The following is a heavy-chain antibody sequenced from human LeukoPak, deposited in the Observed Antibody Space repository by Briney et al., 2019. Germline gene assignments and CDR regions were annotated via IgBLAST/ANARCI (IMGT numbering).Heavy chain of an antibody. CDR1: GGSISSGGYY. CDR3: ARDGDSSGWYDP. V-gene: IGHV4-39*07. Sequence: SETLSLTCTVSGGSISSGGYYWSWIRQPPGKGLEWIGEINHSGSTNYNPSLKSRVTISVDTSKNQFSLKLSSVTAADTAVYYCARDGDSSGWYDPWGQGTLVTVSS. CDR2: INHSGST. D-gene: IGHD6-19*01. J-gene: IGHJ5*02.